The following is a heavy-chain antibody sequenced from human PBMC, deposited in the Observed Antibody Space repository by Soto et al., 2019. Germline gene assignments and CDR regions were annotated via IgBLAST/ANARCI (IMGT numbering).Heavy chain of an antibody. Sequence: SETLSLTCAVSGVSISSGNWWTWVRQSPQRGLEYIGEIFHDGTANYYPSFEGRVAISVDTSKNQFSLKLTSVTAADTAIYFCARLVYDTRLNYMYFDFWGQGTLVTVSS. J-gene: IGHJ4*02. CDR2: IFHDGTA. CDR1: GVSISSGNW. CDR3: ARLVYDTRLNYMYFDF. D-gene: IGHD3-10*01. V-gene: IGHV4-4*02.